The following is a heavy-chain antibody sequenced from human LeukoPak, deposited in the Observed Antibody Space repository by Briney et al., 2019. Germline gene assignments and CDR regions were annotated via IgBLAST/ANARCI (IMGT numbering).Heavy chain of an antibody. CDR1: GDSISTSSSY. D-gene: IGHD2-2*01. Sequence: PSETLSLTCSVSGDSISTSSSYWGWIRQPPGKGLEWIGSIYYSGSTNYNPSLKSRVTISVDTSKNQFSLKLSSVTAADTAVYYCARHEQRSSDLVDYWGQGTLVTVSS. J-gene: IGHJ4*02. CDR3: ARHEQRSSDLVDY. CDR2: IYYSGST. V-gene: IGHV4-39*01.